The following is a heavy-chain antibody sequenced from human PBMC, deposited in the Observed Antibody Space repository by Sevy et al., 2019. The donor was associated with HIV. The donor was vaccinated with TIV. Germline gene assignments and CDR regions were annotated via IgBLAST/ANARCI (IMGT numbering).Heavy chain of an antibody. D-gene: IGHD2-21*02. V-gene: IGHV1-18*01. Sequence: ASVKVSCKASGYTFTSYGISWVRQAPGQGLEWMGWISAYNGNTNYAQKLQGRVTMTTDTSTSTAYVELRSLRFDDTAIYYCARDLGGYGGNSIDYWGQGTLVTVSS. J-gene: IGHJ4*02. CDR2: ISAYNGNT. CDR1: GYTFTSYG. CDR3: ARDLGGYGGNSIDY.